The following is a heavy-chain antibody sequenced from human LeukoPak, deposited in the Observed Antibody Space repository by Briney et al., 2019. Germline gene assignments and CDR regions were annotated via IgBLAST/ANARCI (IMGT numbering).Heavy chain of an antibody. CDR1: GFTFSSYA. CDR2: INEDGSQK. Sequence: GGSLRLSCAASGFTFSSYAMSWVRQAPGKGLEWVASINEDGSQKQYVDSVKGRFTISRDNAKNSLYLQVNSLRAEDTAVYYCATGRSMPTWGQGTLVTVSS. D-gene: IGHD2-2*01. V-gene: IGHV3-7*01. J-gene: IGHJ5*02. CDR3: ATGRSMPT.